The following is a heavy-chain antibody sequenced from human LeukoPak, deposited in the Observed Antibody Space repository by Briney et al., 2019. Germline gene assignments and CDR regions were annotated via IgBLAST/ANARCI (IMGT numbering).Heavy chain of an antibody. Sequence: PGGSLRLSCAASGFTLSNCAMSWVRQAPGNGLVWVAVRSYDGSNKYYADSVKGRFTISRDNSKNTLYMRMNSMRAEDTAVYYCARDDSVYRIAAAGTNYWGQGTLVTVSS. CDR2: RSYDGSNK. CDR1: GFTLSNCA. J-gene: IGHJ4*02. V-gene: IGHV3-30-3*01. CDR3: ARDDSVYRIAAAGTNY. D-gene: IGHD6-13*01.